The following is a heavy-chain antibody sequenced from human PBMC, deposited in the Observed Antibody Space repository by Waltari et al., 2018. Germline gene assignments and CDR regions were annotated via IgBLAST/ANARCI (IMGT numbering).Heavy chain of an antibody. CDR2: MNPNSGNT. D-gene: IGHD3-16*01. V-gene: IGHV1-8*01. CDR1: GYTFRNYD. Sequence: QVQLVQSGTEVRKPGASGKVPCKASGYTFRNYDINWVRQASGQGLEWMGLMNPNSGNTGYAQKFQDRITLTRDTSLTTAYMDLNSLTSEDTAVYYCVRGWLIPYWGQGTLVTVSS. J-gene: IGHJ4*02. CDR3: VRGWLIPY.